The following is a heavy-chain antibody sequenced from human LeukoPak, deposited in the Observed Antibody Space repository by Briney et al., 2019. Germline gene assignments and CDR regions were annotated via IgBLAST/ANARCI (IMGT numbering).Heavy chain of an antibody. CDR1: GFTFSSYN. D-gene: IGHD3-10*01. Sequence: GGSLRLSCAASGFTFSSYNMNWVRQAPGKGLEWVSFISSSSITIYYADSVKGRFTISRDNAKNSLYLQMNSLRAEDTAVYYCARVYYYGSGGGYWGQGTLVTVSS. V-gene: IGHV3-48*01. CDR2: ISSSSITI. J-gene: IGHJ4*02. CDR3: ARVYYYGSGGGY.